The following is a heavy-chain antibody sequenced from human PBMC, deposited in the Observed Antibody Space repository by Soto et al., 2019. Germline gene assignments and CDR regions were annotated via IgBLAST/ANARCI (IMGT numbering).Heavy chain of an antibody. CDR2: IYHSGST. Sequence: PSETLSLTCAVSGGSISSGGYSWSWIRQPPGKGLEWIGYIYHSGSTYCNPSLKSRVTISVDRSKNQFSLRLSSVTAADTAVYYCARVVPAAIFDYWGQGTLVTVSS. D-gene: IGHD2-2*01. V-gene: IGHV4-30-2*01. CDR3: ARVVPAAIFDY. CDR1: GGSISSGGYS. J-gene: IGHJ4*02.